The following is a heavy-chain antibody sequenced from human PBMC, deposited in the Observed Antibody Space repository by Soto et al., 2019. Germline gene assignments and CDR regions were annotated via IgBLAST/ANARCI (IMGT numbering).Heavy chain of an antibody. Sequence: PSETLSLTCAVSGGSISSGGYSWSWIRQPPGKGLEWIGYIYHSGSTYYNPSLKGRVTISVDRSKNQFSLKLSSVTAADTAVYYCARAPNYYDSSGYYYGAFDIWGQGTMVTVSS. V-gene: IGHV4-30-2*01. CDR2: IYHSGST. CDR1: GGSISSGGYS. CDR3: ARAPNYYDSSGYYYGAFDI. D-gene: IGHD3-22*01. J-gene: IGHJ3*02.